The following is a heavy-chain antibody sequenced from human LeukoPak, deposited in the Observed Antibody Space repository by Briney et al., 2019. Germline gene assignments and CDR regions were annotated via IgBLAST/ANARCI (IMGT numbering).Heavy chain of an antibody. D-gene: IGHD3-10*01. CDR2: MNPNSGNT. CDR1: GYTFTGYY. Sequence: ASVKVSCKASGYTFTGYYMHWVRQAPGQGLEWMGWMNPNSGNTGYAQKFQGRVTMTRNTSISTAYMELSSLRSEDTAVYYCARIYGSGFFAFDIWGQGTMVTVSS. J-gene: IGHJ3*02. CDR3: ARIYGSGFFAFDI. V-gene: IGHV1-8*02.